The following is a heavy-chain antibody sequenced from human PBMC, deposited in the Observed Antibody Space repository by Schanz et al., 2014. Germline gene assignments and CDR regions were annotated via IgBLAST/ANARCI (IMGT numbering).Heavy chain of an antibody. CDR3: AKDLAAVGVFDY. D-gene: IGHD6-13*01. CDR2: LTGSGTTT. CDR1: GFIFSNSW. V-gene: IGHV3-23*04. J-gene: IGHJ4*02. Sequence: EVQLVESGGGLVQPGGSLRLSCAASGFIFSNSWMSWVRQAPGKGLEWVSALTGSGTTTYYADSVKGRFTISRDNSKNTLDLQMNSLRAEDTAIYYCAKDLAAVGVFDYWGQGSLVTVSP.